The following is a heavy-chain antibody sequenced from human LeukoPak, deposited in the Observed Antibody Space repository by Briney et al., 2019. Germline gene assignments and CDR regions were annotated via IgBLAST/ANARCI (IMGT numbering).Heavy chain of an antibody. CDR1: GGSISSYY. CDR3: ARAPYYDFWSGLDY. D-gene: IGHD3-3*01. Sequence: PSETLSLTCTVSGGSISSYYWSWIRQPPGKGLEWIGYIYYSGSTNYNPSLKSRVTISVDTSKNQFSLKLSSVTAADTAVYYCARAPYYDFWSGLDYWGQGTLVTVSS. CDR2: IYYSGST. V-gene: IGHV4-59*01. J-gene: IGHJ4*02.